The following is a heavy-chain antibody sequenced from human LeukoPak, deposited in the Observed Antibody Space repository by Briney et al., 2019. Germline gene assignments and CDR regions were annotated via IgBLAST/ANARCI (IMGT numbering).Heavy chain of an antibody. J-gene: IGHJ4*02. V-gene: IGHV3-30-3*01. CDR2: ISYDGSNK. Sequence: GGSLRLSCAASGFTFSSYAMHWVHQAPGKGLEWVAVISYDGSNKYYADSVKGRFTISRDNSKNTLYLQMNSLRAEDTAVYYCARWINAAARRAYFDYWGQGTLVTVSS. CDR3: ARWINAAARRAYFDY. CDR1: GFTFSSYA. D-gene: IGHD6-13*01.